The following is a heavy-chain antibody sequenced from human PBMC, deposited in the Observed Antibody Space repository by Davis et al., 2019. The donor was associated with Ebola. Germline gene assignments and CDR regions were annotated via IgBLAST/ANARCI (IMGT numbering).Heavy chain of an antibody. J-gene: IGHJ5*02. CDR2: ISPHNGNT. CDR3: AAGGTGGADNWFDP. Sequence: ASVKVSCKTSGYIFINYGITWVRQAPGQGLEWMGWISPHNGNTNYAQKFQGRVTITRDMSTSTAYMELNSLTSEDTAVYYCAAGGTGGADNWFDPWGQGTLVTVSS. CDR1: GYIFINYG. D-gene: IGHD7-27*01. V-gene: IGHV1-18*01.